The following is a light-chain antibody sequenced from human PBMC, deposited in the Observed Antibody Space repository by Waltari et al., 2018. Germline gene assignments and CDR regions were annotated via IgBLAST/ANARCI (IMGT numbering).Light chain of an antibody. J-gene: IGKJ4*01. CDR1: QSISSY. CDR2: GAS. Sequence: VILTQSPATLSLSPGERATLSCRASQSISSYLAWYQQKPGQAPRLLIYGASSRATGIPDRFSGSGPGTEFTLTISSLEPEDFAVYYCQKYSSSPPLTFGGGTKVEIK. V-gene: IGKV3-20*01. CDR3: QKYSSSPPLT.